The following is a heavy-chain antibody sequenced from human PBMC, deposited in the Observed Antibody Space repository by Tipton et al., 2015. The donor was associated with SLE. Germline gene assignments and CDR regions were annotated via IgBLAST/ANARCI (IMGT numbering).Heavy chain of an antibody. CDR1: GFTFSSYA. CDR2: ISGSGGST. J-gene: IGHJ4*02. D-gene: IGHD3-10*01. CDR3: AKDLLLWFGETVDY. V-gene: IGHV3-23*01. Sequence: SLRLSCAASGFTFSSYAMSWVRQAPGKGLEWVSAISGSGGSTCHADSVKGRFTISRDNSKNTLYLQMNSLRAEDTAVYYCAKDLLLWFGETVDYWGQGTLVTVSS.